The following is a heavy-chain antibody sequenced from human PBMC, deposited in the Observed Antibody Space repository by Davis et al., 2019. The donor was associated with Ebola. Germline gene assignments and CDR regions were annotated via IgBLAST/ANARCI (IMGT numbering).Heavy chain of an antibody. CDR2: LSSSGRSA. CDR1: GFTFSSYA. J-gene: IGHJ3*01. V-gene: IGHV3-23*01. Sequence: PGGSLRLSCGASGFTFSSYAMSWVRQAPGKGLEWVSSLSSSGRSAYYADSVKGRFTISRDNSKNMLFLQMNSLRVEDTAVYYCAREMRGLGALDLWGQGTMVAVSS. CDR3: AREMRGLGALDL. D-gene: IGHD3-16*01.